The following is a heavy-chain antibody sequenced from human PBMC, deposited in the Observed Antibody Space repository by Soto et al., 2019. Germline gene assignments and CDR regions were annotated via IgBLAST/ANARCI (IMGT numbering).Heavy chain of an antibody. CDR3: ARSQTRYYYDSSGP. CDR1: AYTFTSYD. Sequence: ASVKVSCKTSAYTFTSYDINWVLQATGQGLEWMGWMNPNSGNTGYAQKFQGRVTMTRNTSISTAYMELSSLRSEDTAVYYCARSQTRYYYDSSGPWGQGTLVTVSS. J-gene: IGHJ5*02. CDR2: MNPNSGNT. V-gene: IGHV1-8*01. D-gene: IGHD3-22*01.